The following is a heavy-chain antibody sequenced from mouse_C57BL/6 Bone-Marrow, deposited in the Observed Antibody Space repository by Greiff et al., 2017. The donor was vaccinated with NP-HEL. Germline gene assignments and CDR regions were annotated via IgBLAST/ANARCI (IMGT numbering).Heavy chain of an antibody. J-gene: IGHJ2*01. D-gene: IGHD3-3*01. CDR1: GYTFTNYW. V-gene: IGHV1-63*01. CDR2: IYPGGGYT. Sequence: VQLQQSGAELVRPGTSVKMSCKASGYTFTNYWIGWAKQRPGHGLEWIGDIYPGGGYTNYNEKFKGKATLTADKSSSTAYMQFSSLTSEDSAIYYCARSRRDGTYYFDYWGQGTTLTVSS. CDR3: ARSRRDGTYYFDY.